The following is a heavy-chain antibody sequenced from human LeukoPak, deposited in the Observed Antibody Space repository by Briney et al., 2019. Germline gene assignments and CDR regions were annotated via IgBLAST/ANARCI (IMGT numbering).Heavy chain of an antibody. CDR2: ISGSGGST. CDR1: GFTFSSYA. Sequence: PGGSLRLSCAASGFTFSSYAMSWVRQAPGKGLEWVSAISGSGGSTYYADSVKDRFTISRDNSKNTLYLQMNSLRAEDTAVYYCAKELRPYDSSGPDYWGQGTLVTVSS. CDR3: AKELRPYDSSGPDY. V-gene: IGHV3-23*01. D-gene: IGHD3-22*01. J-gene: IGHJ4*02.